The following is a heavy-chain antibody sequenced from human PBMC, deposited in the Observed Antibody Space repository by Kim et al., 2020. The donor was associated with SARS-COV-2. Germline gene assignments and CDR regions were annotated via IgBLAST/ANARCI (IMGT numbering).Heavy chain of an antibody. Sequence: PSLKSRVTISVDTSKNQFSLKLSSVTAADTAVYYCARQEGYSGYDGRFDPWGQGTLVTVSS. V-gene: IGHV4-39*01. D-gene: IGHD5-12*01. J-gene: IGHJ5*02. CDR3: ARQEGYSGYDGRFDP.